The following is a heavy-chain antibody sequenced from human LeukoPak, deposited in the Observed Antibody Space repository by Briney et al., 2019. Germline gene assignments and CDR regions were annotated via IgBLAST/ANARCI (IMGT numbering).Heavy chain of an antibody. Sequence: GGSLRLSCAASGFTFSSYDFNWVRQAPGKGLEWVSYISSSGSPIYYTHSVKGRFTISRDNAKSSLYLQMNRLRADDTAVYYCARGLSVGGQGTLVSVSS. V-gene: IGHV3-48*03. D-gene: IGHD3-3*02. J-gene: IGHJ4*02. CDR3: ARGLSV. CDR2: ISSSGSPI. CDR1: GFTFSSYD.